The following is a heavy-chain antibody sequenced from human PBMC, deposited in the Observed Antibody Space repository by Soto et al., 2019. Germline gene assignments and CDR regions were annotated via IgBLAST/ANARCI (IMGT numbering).Heavy chain of an antibody. Sequence: EVQLVESGGGLVQPGGSLRLSCAASGFTFSSYAMHWVRQAPGKGLECVSAITSNGGNTDYASSVKGRFTISRDNSKNTLYLQMGSLRAEAMAVYYCARRIPFGDGMDVWGQGTTVTVSS. CDR1: GFTFSSYA. V-gene: IGHV3-64*01. D-gene: IGHD2-21*01. CDR2: ITSNGGNT. CDR3: ARRIPFGDGMDV. J-gene: IGHJ6*02.